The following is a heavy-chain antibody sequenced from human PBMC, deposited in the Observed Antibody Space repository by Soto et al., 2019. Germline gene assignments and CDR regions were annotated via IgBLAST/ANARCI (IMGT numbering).Heavy chain of an antibody. V-gene: IGHV1-18*01. CDR1: GYTFTSYG. Sequence: GASVKVSCKASGYTFTSYGISWVRQAPGQGLEWMGWISAYNGNTNYAQKLQGRVTMTTDTSTSTAYMELRSLRSDDTAVYYCVKGGGNNYWDWFDPWGRGTLVTVSS. CDR3: VKGGGNNYWDWFDP. CDR2: ISAYNGNT. J-gene: IGHJ5*02. D-gene: IGHD1-1*01.